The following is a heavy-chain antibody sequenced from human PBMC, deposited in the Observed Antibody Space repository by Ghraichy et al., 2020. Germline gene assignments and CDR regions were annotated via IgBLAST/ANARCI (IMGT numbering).Heavy chain of an antibody. J-gene: IGHJ4*02. CDR1: GFTFSSYS. Sequence: GGSLRLSCAASGFTFSSYSMNWVRQAPGKGLEWVSSISSSSYIYYADSVKGRFTISRDNAKNSLYLQMNSLRAEDTAVYYCARDRPSSSSLDYWGQGTLVTVSS. D-gene: IGHD6-13*01. CDR3: ARDRPSSSSLDY. V-gene: IGHV3-21*01. CDR2: ISSSSYI.